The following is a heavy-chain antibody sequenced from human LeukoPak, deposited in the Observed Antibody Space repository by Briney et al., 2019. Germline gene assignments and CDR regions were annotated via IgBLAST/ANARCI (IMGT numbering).Heavy chain of an antibody. D-gene: IGHD6-25*01. CDR1: GGSISSYY. CDR2: IYTSGST. CDR3: ARHSQLSSSAPDFDY. Sequence: SETLSLTCTVSGGSISSYYWSWIRQPPGKGLEWIGYIYTSGSTNYNPSLKSRVTISVDTSKNQFSRKLSSVTAADTAVYYCARHSQLSSSAPDFDYWGQGTLVTVSS. J-gene: IGHJ4*02. V-gene: IGHV4-4*09.